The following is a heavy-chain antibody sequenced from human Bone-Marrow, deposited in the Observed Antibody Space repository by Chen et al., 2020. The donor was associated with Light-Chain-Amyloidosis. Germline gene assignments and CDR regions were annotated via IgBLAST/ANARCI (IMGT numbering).Heavy chain of an antibody. J-gene: IGHJ4*02. CDR2: IWYDGSNK. CDR3: ARDRANYDSSGYLY. CDR1: GFTFRSYG. Sequence: QVQLVESGGGVVQPGRSLRLSCAASGFTFRSYGMHWVRQAPGKGLEWVAVIWYDGSNKYYADSVKGRFTISRDNSKNTLYLQMNSLRAEDTAVYYCARDRANYDSSGYLYWGQGTLVTVSS. V-gene: IGHV3-33*01. D-gene: IGHD3-22*01.